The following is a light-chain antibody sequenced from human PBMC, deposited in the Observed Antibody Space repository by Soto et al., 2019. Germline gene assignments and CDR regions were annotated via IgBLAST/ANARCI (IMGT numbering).Light chain of an antibody. CDR3: RSYTSRSTFV. V-gene: IGLV2-14*01. CDR2: EVS. CDR1: SSDVGAYNC. J-gene: IGLJ1*01. Sequence: QSALTQPASVSGSPGQSITISCTGTSSDVGAYNCVSWYQQHPGKAPKRMIYEVSNRPSGVSNRFSGSKSANTASLTISGLQAEDEADYYCRSYTSRSTFVFGTGTKLTVL.